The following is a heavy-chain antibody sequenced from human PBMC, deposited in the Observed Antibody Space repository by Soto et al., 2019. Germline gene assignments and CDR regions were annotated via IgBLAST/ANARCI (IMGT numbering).Heavy chain of an antibody. D-gene: IGHD6-19*01. V-gene: IGHV3-30*18. CDR3: AKDRPHFLTLVPTNVVAGTVDY. CDR2: ISYDGSNK. Sequence: GGSLRLSCAASGFTFSSYGMHWVRQAPGKGLEWVAVISYDGSNKYYADSVKGRFTISRDNSKNTLYLQMNSLRAEDTAVYYCAKDRPHFLTLVPTNVVAGTVDYWGQGTLVTVSS. J-gene: IGHJ4*02. CDR1: GFTFSSYG.